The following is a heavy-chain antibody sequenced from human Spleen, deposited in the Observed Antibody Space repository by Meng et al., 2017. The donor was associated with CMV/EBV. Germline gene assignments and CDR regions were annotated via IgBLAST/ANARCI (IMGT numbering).Heavy chain of an antibody. J-gene: IGHJ4*02. CDR3: ARDLGKVRMGELAY. CDR2: ISSTSDSR. D-gene: IGHD3-16*01. Sequence: GESLKISCAASGFNFSSYGMHWVRQAPGKGLEWVSSISSTSDSRYYADSVKGRFIISRDNAKNSLYLQMNSLRGEDAAVYYCARDLGKVRMGELAYWGQGTLVTVSS. V-gene: IGHV3-21*06. CDR1: GFNFSSYG.